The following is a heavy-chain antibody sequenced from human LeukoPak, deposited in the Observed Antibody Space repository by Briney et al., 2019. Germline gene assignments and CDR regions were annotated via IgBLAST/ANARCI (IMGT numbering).Heavy chain of an antibody. J-gene: IGHJ4*02. CDR2: IYYSGST. Sequence: SETLSLTCTVSGGSISSSSYYWGWIRQPPGKGLEWIGSIYYSGSTYYNPSLKSRVTISVDTSKNQFSLKLSSVTAADTAVYYCARVTGGYSYGGDYWGQGTLVTVSS. V-gene: IGHV4-39*07. CDR1: GGSISSSSYY. D-gene: IGHD5-18*01. CDR3: ARVTGGYSYGGDY.